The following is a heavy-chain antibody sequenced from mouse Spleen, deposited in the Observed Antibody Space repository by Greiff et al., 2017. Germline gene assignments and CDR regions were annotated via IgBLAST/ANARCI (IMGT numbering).Heavy chain of an antibody. J-gene: IGHJ2*01. CDR1: GFTFSSYY. CDR2: ISSGGGST. Sequence: EVMLVESGGGLVKLGGSLKLSCAASGFTFSSYYMSWVRQTPEKRLEWVATISSGGGSTYYPDSVKGRFTISRDNAKNTLYLQMSSLNSEDTAVYYCAREGLLYFDYWGQGTTLTVSS. V-gene: IGHV5-9*01. CDR3: AREGLLYFDY. D-gene: IGHD3-3*01.